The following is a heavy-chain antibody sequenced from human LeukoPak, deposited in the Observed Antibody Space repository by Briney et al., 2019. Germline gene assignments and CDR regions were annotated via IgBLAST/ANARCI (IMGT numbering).Heavy chain of an antibody. CDR1: GYTFTRYT. Sequence: GASVKVSCKASGYTFTRYTMHWVRQAPGQRLEWMGWVNAGNGDTEYSQKFQGRITITRDTSADTVYMELSSLRSEDTAVYYCARWGGYSYGYGAFDIWGQGTMVTVSS. J-gene: IGHJ3*02. V-gene: IGHV1-3*01. CDR3: ARWGGYSYGYGAFDI. D-gene: IGHD5-18*01. CDR2: VNAGNGDT.